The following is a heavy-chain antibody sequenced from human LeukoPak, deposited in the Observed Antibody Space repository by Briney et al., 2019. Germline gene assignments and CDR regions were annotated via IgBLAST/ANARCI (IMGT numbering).Heavy chain of an antibody. CDR2: IKQDGSEK. D-gene: IGHD3-22*01. J-gene: IGHJ4*02. CDR1: GFTFSSYW. CDR3: ARDWYYYDSSGYYPD. V-gene: IGHV3-7*01. Sequence: GGSLRLSCAASGFTFSSYWMSWVRQAPGKGLEWVANIKQDGSEKYYVDSVKGRFTISRDNAKNSLYLQMNSLRAEDTAVYYCARDWYYYDSSGYYPDWGQGTLVPVSS.